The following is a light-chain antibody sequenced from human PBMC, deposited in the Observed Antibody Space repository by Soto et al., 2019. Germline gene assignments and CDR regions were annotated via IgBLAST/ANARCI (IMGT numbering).Light chain of an antibody. CDR2: GAS. CDR3: QQYNNWPPIT. J-gene: IGKJ5*01. CDR1: QSVSIN. V-gene: IGKV3-15*01. Sequence: EIVLTQSPGTLSVSPGESATLSCRASQSVSINLAWYQQKPGQAPRLLIYGASTRATGIPARFSGSGSGTEFTLTISSLQSEDFAVYYCQQYNNWPPITFGQGTRLEIK.